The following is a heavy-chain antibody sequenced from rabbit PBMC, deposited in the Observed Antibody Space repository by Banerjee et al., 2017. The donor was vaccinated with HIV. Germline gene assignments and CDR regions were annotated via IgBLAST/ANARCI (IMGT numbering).Heavy chain of an antibody. CDR3: ARGDSDYCVNFNL. V-gene: IGHV1S45*01. CDR2: INTISGDT. Sequence: QEQLVESGGGLVQPGGSLKLSCKASGFDFSTYGVNWVRQAPGKGLEWIACINTISGDTVYATWAKGRFTISKASWTTVTLQMTSLTAADTASYFCARGDSDYCVNFNLWGPGTLVTVS. D-gene: IGHD1-1*01. J-gene: IGHJ4*01. CDR1: GFDFSTYG.